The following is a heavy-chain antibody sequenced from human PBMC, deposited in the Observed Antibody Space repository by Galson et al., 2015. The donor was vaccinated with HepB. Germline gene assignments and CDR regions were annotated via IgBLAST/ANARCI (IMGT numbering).Heavy chain of an antibody. CDR3: ARGLTGTTSGWFDP. CDR1: GYTFTSYG. D-gene: IGHD1-7*01. J-gene: IGHJ5*02. Sequence: SVKVSCKASGYTFTSYGISWVRQAPGQGLEWMGWISAYNGNTNYAQKLQGRVTMTTDTSTSTAYMELRSLRSDDTAVYYCARGLTGTTSGWFDPWSQGTLVTVSS. V-gene: IGHV1-18*01. CDR2: ISAYNGNT.